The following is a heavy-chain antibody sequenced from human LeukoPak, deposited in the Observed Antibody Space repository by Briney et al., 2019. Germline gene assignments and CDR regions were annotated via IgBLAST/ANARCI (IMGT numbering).Heavy chain of an antibody. J-gene: IGHJ6*02. V-gene: IGHV4-31*03. CDR2: IHYSGST. Sequence: PSQTLSLTCTESGGSISSGGDYWSWIRQHPGKGLEWIGYIHYSGSTFYNPSLKSRVTISVDTSKNQLSLKLSSVTAADTAVYYCARDLPVYYYYYGMDVWGQGTTVTVSS. CDR1: GGSISSGGDY. D-gene: IGHD2-2*01. CDR3: ARDLPVYYYYYGMDV.